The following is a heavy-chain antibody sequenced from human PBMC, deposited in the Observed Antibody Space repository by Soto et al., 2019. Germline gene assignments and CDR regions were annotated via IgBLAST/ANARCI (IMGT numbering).Heavy chain of an antibody. J-gene: IGHJ5*02. CDR1: GYRFTSYW. V-gene: IGHV5-51*01. CDR3: AIRCTGNCFHP. D-gene: IGHD2-8*01. Sequence: GESRKNCSKGSGYRFTSYWLGWVRQMPGKGLEWMGIIYPGDSDTRYSPSFQGQVTISADKSISTAYLQWSNLVASDTALYNFAIRCTGNCFHPWGQSTFVT. CDR2: IYPGDSDT.